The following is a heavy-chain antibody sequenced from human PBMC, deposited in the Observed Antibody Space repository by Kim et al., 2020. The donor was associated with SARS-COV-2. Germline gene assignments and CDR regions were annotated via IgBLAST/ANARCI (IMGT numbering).Heavy chain of an antibody. D-gene: IGHD4-17*01. V-gene: IGHV3-30*04. CDR3: VREGHYGDYDPDYYYGMDV. CDR2: ISYDGSNQ. CDR1: GFSFSTCA. Sequence: GGSLRLSCVASGFSFSTCAIHWVRQAPGKGLEWVAIISYDGSNQNYADSVKGRFTISRDNSKNTMYLQMNSLRAEDTSAYYCVREGHYGDYDPDYYYGMDVWGQGTTVTVSS. J-gene: IGHJ6*02.